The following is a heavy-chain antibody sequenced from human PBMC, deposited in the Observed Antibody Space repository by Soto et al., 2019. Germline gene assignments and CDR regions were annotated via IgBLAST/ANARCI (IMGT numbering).Heavy chain of an antibody. CDR2: IYYSGST. CDR1: GGSISSSSYY. D-gene: IGHD2-2*01. Sequence: QLQLQESGPGLVKPSETLSLTCTVSGGSISSSSYYWGWIRQPPGKGLEWIGSIYYSGSTYYNPSLTSRVTISVDTSKNQFSLKLSSVTAADTAVYYCATSTSTTPPSYWGQGTLVTVSS. J-gene: IGHJ4*02. V-gene: IGHV4-39*01. CDR3: ATSTSTTPPSY.